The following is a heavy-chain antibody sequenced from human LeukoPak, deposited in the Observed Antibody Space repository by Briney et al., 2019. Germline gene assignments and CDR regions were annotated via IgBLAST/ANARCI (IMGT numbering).Heavy chain of an antibody. Sequence: SETLSLTCAVYGGSFSGYYWSWIRQPPGKGLEWIGEINHSGSTNYNPSLKSRVTISVDTSKNQSSLKLSSVTAADTAVYYCARSGYYMNAFDIWGQGTMVTVSS. CDR1: GGSFSGYY. CDR3: ARSGYYMNAFDI. CDR2: INHSGST. D-gene: IGHD3-3*01. V-gene: IGHV4-34*01. J-gene: IGHJ3*02.